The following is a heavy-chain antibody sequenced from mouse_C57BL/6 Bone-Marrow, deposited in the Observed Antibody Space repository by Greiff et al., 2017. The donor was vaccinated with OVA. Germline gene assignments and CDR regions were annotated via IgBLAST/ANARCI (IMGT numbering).Heavy chain of an antibody. D-gene: IGHD2-4*01. CDR3: ARGGYYDYDGGAWFAY. Sequence: EVHLVESGPELAKPGASVKIPCKASGYTFTDYNMDWVKQSHGKSLEWIGDINSNNGGTIYNQKFKGKATLTVDKSSSTAYMELRSLTSEDTAVYYCARGGYYDYDGGAWFAYWGQGTLVTVSA. V-gene: IGHV1-18*01. CDR1: GYTFTDYN. J-gene: IGHJ3*01. CDR2: INSNNGGT.